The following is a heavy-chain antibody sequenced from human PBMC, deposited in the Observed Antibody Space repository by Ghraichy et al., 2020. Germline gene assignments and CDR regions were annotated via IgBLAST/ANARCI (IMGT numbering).Heavy chain of an antibody. CDR2: IYTSGST. V-gene: IGHV4-4*07. D-gene: IGHD3-3*01. Sequence: SETLSLTCTVSGGSISSYYWSWIRQPAGKGLEWIGRIYTSGSTNYNPSLKSRVTMSVDTSKNQFSLKLSSVTAADTAVYYCARESLLPIFGVVINWGQGTLVTVSS. J-gene: IGHJ4*02. CDR1: GGSISSYY. CDR3: ARESLLPIFGVVIN.